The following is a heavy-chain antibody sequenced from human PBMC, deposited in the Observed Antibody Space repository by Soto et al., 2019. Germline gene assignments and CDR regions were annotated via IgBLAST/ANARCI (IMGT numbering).Heavy chain of an antibody. J-gene: IGHJ4*02. CDR3: AREGELATI. Sequence: LSLTCAVYGGSFSGYYWSWIRQPPGKGLERIGEINHSGSTNYNPSLKSRVTISVDTSKNQFSLKLSSVTAADTAVYHCAREGELATIWGQGTLVTVYS. CDR1: GGSFSGYY. CDR2: INHSGST. V-gene: IGHV4-34*01. D-gene: IGHD5-12*01.